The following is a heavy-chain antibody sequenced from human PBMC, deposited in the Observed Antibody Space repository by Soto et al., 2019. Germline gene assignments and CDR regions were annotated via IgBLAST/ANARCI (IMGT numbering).Heavy chain of an antibody. D-gene: IGHD4-17*01. J-gene: IGHJ4*02. CDR2: IYYTGST. Sequence: PSETLSLTCTVSCSSISPYYWSWIRQPPGKGLEWIGYIYYTGSTKYNPSLKSRVTLSLGTSRNQLSLKLSSVTAADTAVYYCTRVGGYYGDYPNFDYWGPGTLVTVSS. V-gene: IGHV4-59*01. CDR1: CSSISPYY. CDR3: TRVGGYYGDYPNFDY.